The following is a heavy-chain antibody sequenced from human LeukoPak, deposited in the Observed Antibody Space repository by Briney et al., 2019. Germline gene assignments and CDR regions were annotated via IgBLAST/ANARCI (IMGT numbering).Heavy chain of an antibody. Sequence: PGRSLRLSCAASGFTFSSYAMHWVRQAPGKGLEWVSAISGSGGSTYYADSVKGRFTISRDNSKNTLYPQMNSLRAEDTAVYYCAKSMYGDYEGMDVWGQGTTVTVSS. CDR2: ISGSGGST. CDR1: GFTFSSYA. J-gene: IGHJ6*02. CDR3: AKSMYGDYEGMDV. V-gene: IGHV3-23*01. D-gene: IGHD4-17*01.